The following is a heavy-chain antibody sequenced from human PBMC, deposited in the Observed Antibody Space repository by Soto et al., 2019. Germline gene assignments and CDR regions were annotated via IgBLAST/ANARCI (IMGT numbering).Heavy chain of an antibody. CDR1: GFTFSSYS. V-gene: IGHV3-21*01. J-gene: IGHJ4*02. Sequence: GGSLRLSCAASGFTFSSYSMNWVRQAPGKGLEWVSSISSSSSYIYYADSVKGRFTISRDNAKNSLYLQMNSLRAEDTAVYYCARESSITMVRGVIINNFDYWGQGTLVTVSS. CDR2: ISSSSSYI. D-gene: IGHD3-10*01. CDR3: ARESSITMVRGVIINNFDY.